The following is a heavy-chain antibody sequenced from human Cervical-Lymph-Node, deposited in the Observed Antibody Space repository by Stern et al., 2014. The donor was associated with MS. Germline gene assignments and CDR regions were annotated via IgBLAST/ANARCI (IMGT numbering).Heavy chain of an antibody. CDR1: GFTFDGYA. J-gene: IGHJ4*02. D-gene: IGHD2-15*01. CDR2: ISWNSGNI. CDR3: AKDINLRGTYYFDY. V-gene: IGHV3-9*01. Sequence: EVQLVESGGGLVQPGRSLRLSCAASGFTFDGYAMHWVRQAPGKGLEWVSGISWNSGNIGYADSVKGLFTISRDNAKNSLYLQMNSLRAEDTALYYCAKDINLRGTYYFDYWGQGTLVTVSS.